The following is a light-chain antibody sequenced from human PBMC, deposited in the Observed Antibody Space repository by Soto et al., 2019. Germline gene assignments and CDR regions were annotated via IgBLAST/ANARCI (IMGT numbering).Light chain of an antibody. CDR2: AAS. Sequence: ERVMTQSPGTLSVSPGERATLSCRASQSVSSNLAWYQQKPGQAPRLLIYAASSRATGIPARFSGSGSETEFTLTIGSLESEDFAFYYCQQYNNWPPWTFGQGTKVEIK. CDR3: QQYNNWPPWT. J-gene: IGKJ1*01. V-gene: IGKV3-15*01. CDR1: QSVSSN.